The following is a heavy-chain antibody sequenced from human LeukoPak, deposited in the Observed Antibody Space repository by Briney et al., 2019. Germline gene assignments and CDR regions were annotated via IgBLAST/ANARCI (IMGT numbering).Heavy chain of an antibody. D-gene: IGHD6-13*01. J-gene: IGHJ6*03. Sequence: GGSLRLSCAAPGFTFDDYGMSWVRQAPGKGLEWVSGINWNGGSTGYADSVKGRFTISRDNAKNSLYLQMNSLRAEGTALYHCARGGSSWYYYYMDVWGKGTTVTVSS. CDR1: GFTFDDYG. V-gene: IGHV3-20*01. CDR3: ARGGSSWYYYYMDV. CDR2: INWNGGST.